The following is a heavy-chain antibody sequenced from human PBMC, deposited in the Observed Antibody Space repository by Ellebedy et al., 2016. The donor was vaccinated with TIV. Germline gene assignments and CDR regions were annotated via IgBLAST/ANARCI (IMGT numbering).Heavy chain of an antibody. J-gene: IGHJ4*02. CDR3: AKGLYYYGSGSYYKD. D-gene: IGHD3-10*01. Sequence: PGGSLRLSCAASGFTFSSYAMSWVRQAPGKGLEWVSAISGSGGSTYYADSVKGRFTISRDNSKNTLYLQMNSLRAEDTAVYYCAKGLYYYGSGSYYKDWGQGTLVTVSS. CDR2: ISGSGGST. CDR1: GFTFSSYA. V-gene: IGHV3-23*01.